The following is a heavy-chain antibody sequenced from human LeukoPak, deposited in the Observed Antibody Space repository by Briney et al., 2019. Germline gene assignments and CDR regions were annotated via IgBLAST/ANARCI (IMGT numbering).Heavy chain of an antibody. V-gene: IGHV1-46*01. J-gene: IGHJ4*02. CDR3: ARGSDEHYFDY. CDR2: INPSGGST. Sequence: ASVKVSCKASGYTFAGYYMHWVRQAPAQGLEWMGIINPSGGSTSYAQKFQGRVTMTRDTSTSTVYMELSSLTSDDTAVYYCARGSDEHYFDYWGQGTLVTVPS. CDR1: GYTFAGYY.